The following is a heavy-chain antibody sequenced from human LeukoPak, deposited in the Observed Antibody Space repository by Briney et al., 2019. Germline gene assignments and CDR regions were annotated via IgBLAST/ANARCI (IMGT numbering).Heavy chain of an antibody. V-gene: IGHV3-48*03. CDR1: GFTFRSYE. CDR3: AGGGFGEAYYYYYYMDV. Sequence: GGSLTLSCEDSGFTFRSYEMNWVRQAPGKGLEWIAYLSSSGSAFSYADSVKGRFTIARDNAKNSVYPEMNSLRADDTAVYYCAGGGFGEAYYYYYYMDVWGKGTTVTVSS. J-gene: IGHJ6*03. D-gene: IGHD3-10*01. CDR2: LSSSGSAF.